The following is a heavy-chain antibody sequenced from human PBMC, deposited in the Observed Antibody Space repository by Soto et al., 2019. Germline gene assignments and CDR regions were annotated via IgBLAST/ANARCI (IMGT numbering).Heavy chain of an antibody. V-gene: IGHV1-69*13. J-gene: IGHJ6*02. CDR3: ARVRGLGDGGVLASDIVLMVYANYGMDV. CDR2: IIPICGTA. Sequence: ASVKVSCKASGVTFSSYAISWVRQAHGQGLEWMGGIIPICGTANYAQKFQGRVTITADESTSTAYMELSSLRSEDTAVYYCARVRGLGDGGVLASDIVLMVYANYGMDVWGQGTTVTSP. D-gene: IGHD2-8*01. CDR1: GVTFSSYA.